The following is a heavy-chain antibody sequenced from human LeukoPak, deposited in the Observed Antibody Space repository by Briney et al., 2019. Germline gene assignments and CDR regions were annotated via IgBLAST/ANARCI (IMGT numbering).Heavy chain of an antibody. CDR2: INPNSGGT. CDR1: GYTFTGYY. Sequence: GASVKVSCKASGYTFTGYYMHWVRQAPGQGLEWMGWINPNSGGTNYAQKFQGRVTMTRDTSISTAYMELSRLRSDDTAVYYCPRAASGSYYAPFDYWGQGTLVTVSS. J-gene: IGHJ4*02. CDR3: PRAASGSYYAPFDY. D-gene: IGHD1-26*01. V-gene: IGHV1-2*02.